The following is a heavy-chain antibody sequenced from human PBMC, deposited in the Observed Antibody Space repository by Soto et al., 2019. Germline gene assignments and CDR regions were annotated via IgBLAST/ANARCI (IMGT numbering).Heavy chain of an antibody. CDR3: ARQLPQYYYYGMDV. CDR1: GFTFSSYW. J-gene: IGHJ6*02. Sequence: EVQLVESGGGLVQPGGSLRLSCAASGFTFSSYWMHWVRQAPGKGLVWVSRINSDGRSTSYADSVKGRFTISRDNAKNTLYLQMNSLRAEDTAVYYCARQLPQYYYYGMDVWGQGTTVTVSS. D-gene: IGHD2-2*01. V-gene: IGHV3-74*01. CDR2: INSDGRST.